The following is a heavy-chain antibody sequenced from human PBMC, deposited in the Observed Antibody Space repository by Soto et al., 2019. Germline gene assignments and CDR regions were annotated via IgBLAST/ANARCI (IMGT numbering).Heavy chain of an antibody. D-gene: IGHD3-3*01. CDR3: ARDRVATIFGVVIIGEFDP. V-gene: IGHV4-59*01. Sequence: SETLSLTCTVSGGSISSYYWSWIRQPPGKGLEWIGYIYYSGSTNYNPSLKSRVTISVDTSKNQFSLKLSSVTAADTAVYHCARDRVATIFGVVIIGEFDPWGQGTLVTVSS. J-gene: IGHJ5*02. CDR1: GGSISSYY. CDR2: IYYSGST.